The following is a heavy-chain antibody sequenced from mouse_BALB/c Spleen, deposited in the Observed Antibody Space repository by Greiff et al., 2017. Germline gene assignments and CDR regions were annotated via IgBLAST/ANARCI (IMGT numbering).Heavy chain of an antibody. V-gene: IGHV1-80*01. CDR3: ARLDTTEGYAMDD. D-gene: IGHD1-1*01. CDR1: GYAFSSYW. CDR2: IYPGDGDT. J-gene: IGHJ4*01. Sequence: QVQLQQSGAELVRPGSSVKISCKASGYAFSSYWMNWVKRRPGQGLEWIGQIYPGDGDTNYNGKFKGKATLTADKSSSTAYMQLSSLTSEDSAVYFGARLDTTEGYAMDDWGQGTSVTVSS.